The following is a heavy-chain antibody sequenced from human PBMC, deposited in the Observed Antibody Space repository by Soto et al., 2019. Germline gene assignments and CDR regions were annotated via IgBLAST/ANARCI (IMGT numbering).Heavy chain of an antibody. CDR2: IYPSGMP. V-gene: IGHV4-30-2*01. CDR1: GVSISNAAYS. CDR3: ARERGGYGLFDS. D-gene: IGHD2-15*01. Sequence: SLSRTCPVSGVSISNAAYSGSWIRQPPGKGLEWIGYIYPSGMPFYNPSLRSRVTISIDRSNDQLSLNLKSVTAADTAVYYCARERGGYGLFDSWGQGTLVTVYS. J-gene: IGHJ4*02.